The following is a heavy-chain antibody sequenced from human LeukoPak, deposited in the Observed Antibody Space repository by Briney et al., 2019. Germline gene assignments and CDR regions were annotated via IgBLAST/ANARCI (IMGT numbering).Heavy chain of an antibody. Sequence: GGSLRLSCAASGFTFSSYSMNWVRQAPGKGLEWVSYISSSSSTIYYADSVKGRFTISRDNAKNSLYLQMNSLRAEDTAVYYCASGSDHYIWFGEVSSWGQGTMVTVSS. CDR2: ISSSSSTI. D-gene: IGHD3-10*01. CDR3: ASGSDHYIWFGEVSS. J-gene: IGHJ3*01. CDR1: GFTFSSYS. V-gene: IGHV3-48*01.